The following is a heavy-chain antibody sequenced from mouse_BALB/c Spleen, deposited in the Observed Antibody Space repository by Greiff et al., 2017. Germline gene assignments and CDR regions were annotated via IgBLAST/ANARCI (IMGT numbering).Heavy chain of an antibody. V-gene: IGHV1S29*02. CDR2: IYPYNGGT. CDR1: GYTFTDYN. CDR3: ARKEGYYVYYYAMDY. Sequence: VQLQQSGPELVKPGASVKISCKASGYTFTDYNMHWVKQSHGKSLEWIGYIYPYNGGTGYNQKFKSKATLTVDNSSSTAYMELRSLTSEDSAVYYCARKEGYYVYYYAMDYWGQGTSVTVSS. J-gene: IGHJ4*01. D-gene: IGHD2-3*01.